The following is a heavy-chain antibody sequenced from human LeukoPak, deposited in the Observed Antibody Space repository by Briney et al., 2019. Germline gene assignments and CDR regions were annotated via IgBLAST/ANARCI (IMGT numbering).Heavy chain of an antibody. CDR1: EFTFNSYG. CDR2: IRFDGSDE. D-gene: IGHD2-15*01. CDR3: AKDRRGSCNAGSCYCCDY. V-gene: IGHV3-30*02. J-gene: IGHJ4*02. Sequence: GGSLRLSXTAPEFTFNSYGMHWVRQAPGKGLEWVAFIRFDGSDEHYADSVKGRFTISRDNSKNTLYLQMNSLRAEDTAVYYCAKDRRGSCNAGSCYCCDYWGRGALVTVSS.